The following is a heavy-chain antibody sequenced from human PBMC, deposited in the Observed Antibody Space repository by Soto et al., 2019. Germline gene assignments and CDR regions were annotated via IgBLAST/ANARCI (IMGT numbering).Heavy chain of an antibody. D-gene: IGHD6-19*01. Sequence: ASVKVSCKASGYTFTSFGINWMQQAPGLGLEWMRWISAYNGNTNYAQKLQGRVTMTTDTSTSTAYMELRSLRSDDTAMFFCARCSPIAVPGTFDSWGPGTLVTVSS. CDR1: GYTFTSFG. CDR3: ARCSPIAVPGTFDS. V-gene: IGHV1-18*01. CDR2: ISAYNGNT. J-gene: IGHJ4*02.